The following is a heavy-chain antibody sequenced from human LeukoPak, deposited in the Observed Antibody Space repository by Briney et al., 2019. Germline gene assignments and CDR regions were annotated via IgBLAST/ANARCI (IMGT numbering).Heavy chain of an antibody. CDR1: GFTLSTYW. J-gene: IGHJ4*02. Sequence: GGSLRLSCEASGFTLSTYWMNWVHQVPGKGLDWVANINPDGSGKRYVDSVKGRFTIARDNADNSLSLQMNSLRAEDTAVCYCASWGAGGNSWGQGTLVTVSS. CDR2: INPDGSGK. D-gene: IGHD3-16*01. V-gene: IGHV3-7*01. CDR3: ASWGAGGNS.